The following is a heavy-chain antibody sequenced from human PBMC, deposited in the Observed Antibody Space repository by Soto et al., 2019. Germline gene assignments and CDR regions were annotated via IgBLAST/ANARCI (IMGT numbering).Heavy chain of an antibody. Sequence: QVQLQESGPGLVKPSQTLSLTCTVSGGSISSGGYYWSWIRQHPGKGLEWIGYIYYSGSTYYNPSLKSRVTISVDTSKNQFFLKLSSVTAAYTAVYYCARGRDPYYFDYWGQGTLVTVSS. CDR1: GGSISSGGYY. J-gene: IGHJ4*02. V-gene: IGHV4-31*03. CDR2: IYYSGST. CDR3: ARGRDPYYFDY.